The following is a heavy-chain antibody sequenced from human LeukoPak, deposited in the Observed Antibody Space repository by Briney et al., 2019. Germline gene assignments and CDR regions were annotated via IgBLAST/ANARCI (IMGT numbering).Heavy chain of an antibody. Sequence: SETLSLTCAVYGGSFSGYYWSWIRQPPANGLAWIGEINHSGSTNYNPSLKSRVTISVDTSKNQFSLKLSSVTAADTAVYYCARHDSSGYLPYYFDYWGQGTLVTVSS. V-gene: IGHV4-34*01. CDR1: GGSFSGYY. CDR3: ARHDSSGYLPYYFDY. CDR2: INHSGST. J-gene: IGHJ4*02. D-gene: IGHD3-22*01.